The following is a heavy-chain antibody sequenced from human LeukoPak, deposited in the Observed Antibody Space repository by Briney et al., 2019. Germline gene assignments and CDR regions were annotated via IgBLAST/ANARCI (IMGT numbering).Heavy chain of an antibody. Sequence: GGSLTLLCTASVFLFRSYDMSWVRGARGGGLEWVSAISGGGGSTYYADSVKGRFTISRDNYKNTLYLQMISLRAEDTAVYYCARDFSGAYRIDYWGQGTLVTVSS. CDR2: ISGGGGST. J-gene: IGHJ4*02. V-gene: IGHV3-23*01. CDR1: VFLFRSYD. CDR3: ARDFSGAYRIDY. D-gene: IGHD1-26*01.